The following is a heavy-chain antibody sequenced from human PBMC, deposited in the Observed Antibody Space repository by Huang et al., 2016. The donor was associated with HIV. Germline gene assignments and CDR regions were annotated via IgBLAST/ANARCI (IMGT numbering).Heavy chain of an antibody. CDR2: ISYDGSTK. D-gene: IGHD3-16*01. CDR1: GFTFSRYA. CDR3: AKDALAVVTSYYVDY. Sequence: QVQLLESGGGVVQPGRSLRLSCAASGFTFSRYAIHWVRQAPGKGLEWVAFISYDGSTKYYADSVKCRFTISRDNSKNTLYLQMNSLRAADTAVYYCAKDALAVVTSYYVDYWGQGTLVTVSS. J-gene: IGHJ4*02. V-gene: IGHV3-30*18.